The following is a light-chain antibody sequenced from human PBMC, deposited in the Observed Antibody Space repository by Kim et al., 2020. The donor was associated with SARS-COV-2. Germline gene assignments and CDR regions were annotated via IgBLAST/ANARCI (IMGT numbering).Light chain of an antibody. CDR2: DVS. CDR3: SSYTSSSTRV. Sequence: GQSITISCTGTSSDVGGYKYVSWYQQHPGRVPKLMIYDVSSRPSGGSNRFSGSKSGNTASLTISGLQTEDEADYYCSSYTSSSTRVFGAGTQLTVL. CDR1: SSDVGGYKY. V-gene: IGLV2-14*03. J-gene: IGLJ2*01.